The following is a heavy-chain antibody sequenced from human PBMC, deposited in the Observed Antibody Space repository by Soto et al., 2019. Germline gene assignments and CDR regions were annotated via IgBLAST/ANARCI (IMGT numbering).Heavy chain of an antibody. CDR3: ARDRARITMIVVSRSGWFDP. J-gene: IGHJ5*02. CDR2: INHSGST. Sequence: QVQLQQWGAGLLKPSETLSLTCAVYGGSFSGYYWSWIRQPPGKGLEWIGEINHSGSTNYNPSLKSRVTISVDTSNNQFSLKLSSVTAADTAVYYCARDRARITMIVVSRSGWFDPWGQGTLVTVSS. D-gene: IGHD3-22*01. CDR1: GGSFSGYY. V-gene: IGHV4-34*01.